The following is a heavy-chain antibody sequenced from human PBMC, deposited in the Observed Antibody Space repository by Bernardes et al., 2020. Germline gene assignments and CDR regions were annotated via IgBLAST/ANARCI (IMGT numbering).Heavy chain of an antibody. CDR1: GFSLSTSGVG. V-gene: IGHV2-5*02. J-gene: IGHJ4*02. CDR3: AHVGLHLGELSFSTFDY. D-gene: IGHD3-16*02. CDR2: IYWDDDK. Sequence: SGPTLVKPTQTLTLTCTFSGFSLSTSGVGVGWIRQPPGKALEWLALIYWDDDKRYSPSLKSRLTITKDTSKNQVVLTMTNMDPVDTATYYCAHVGLHLGELSFSTFDYWGQGTLVTVSS.